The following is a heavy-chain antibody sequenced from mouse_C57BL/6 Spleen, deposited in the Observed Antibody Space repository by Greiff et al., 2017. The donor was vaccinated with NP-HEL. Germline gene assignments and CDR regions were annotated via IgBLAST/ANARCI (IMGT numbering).Heavy chain of an antibody. Sequence: EVQLVESGGGLVQPKGSLKLSCAASGFSFNTYAMNWVRQAPGKGLEWVARIRSKSNNYATYYADSVKDRFTISRDDSESMLYLQMNNLKTEDTAMYYCVRHALYDFLFAYWGQGTLVTVSA. J-gene: IGHJ3*01. CDR1: GFSFNTYA. D-gene: IGHD2-4*01. V-gene: IGHV10-1*01. CDR2: IRSKSNNYAT. CDR3: VRHALYDFLFAY.